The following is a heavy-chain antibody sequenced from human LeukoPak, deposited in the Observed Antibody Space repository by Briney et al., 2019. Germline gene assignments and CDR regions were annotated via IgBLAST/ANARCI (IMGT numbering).Heavy chain of an antibody. Sequence: PGGSLRLSCAASGFTFSSYSMNWVRQAPGKGLEWVPSISSSSSYIYYADSVKGRFTISRDNAKNSLYLQMNSLRAEDTAVYYCARDPGYCSGGSCYLWDSYYYYYMDVWGKGTTVTVSS. V-gene: IGHV3-21*01. D-gene: IGHD2-15*01. CDR2: ISSSSSYI. J-gene: IGHJ6*03. CDR3: ARDPGYCSGGSCYLWDSYYYYYMDV. CDR1: GFTFSSYS.